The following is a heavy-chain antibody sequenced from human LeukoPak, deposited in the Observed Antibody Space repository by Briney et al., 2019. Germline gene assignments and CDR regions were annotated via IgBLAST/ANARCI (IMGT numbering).Heavy chain of an antibody. CDR2: ISYDGSNK. J-gene: IGHJ4*02. Sequence: PGGSLRLSCAASGFTFSSYGMHWVRQTPGKGLEWVAVISYDGSNKYYADSVKGRFTISRDNSKNTLYLQMNSLRAEDTAVYYCAKSPEFWGQGTLVTVSS. V-gene: IGHV3-30*18. CDR1: GFTFSSYG. CDR3: AKSPEF.